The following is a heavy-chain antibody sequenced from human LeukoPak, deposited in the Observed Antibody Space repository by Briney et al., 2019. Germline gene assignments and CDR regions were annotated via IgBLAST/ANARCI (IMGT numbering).Heavy chain of an antibody. Sequence: PGGSLRLSCAASRFTFSSYGMHWVRQAPGKGLEWVAFIRYDGSNKYYADSVKGRSTISRDNSKNTLYLQMNSLRAEDTAVYYCAREVQLERLAFGKEGSALDYWGQGTLVTASS. V-gene: IGHV3-30*02. CDR3: AREVQLERLAFGKEGSALDY. J-gene: IGHJ4*02. D-gene: IGHD1-1*01. CDR1: RFTFSSYG. CDR2: IRYDGSNK.